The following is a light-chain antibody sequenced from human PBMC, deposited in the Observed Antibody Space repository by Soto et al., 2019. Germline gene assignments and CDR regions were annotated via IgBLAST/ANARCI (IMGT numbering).Light chain of an antibody. CDR2: EVS. CDR1: SSEVGVYNY. V-gene: IGLV2-14*01. Sequence: QSVLTQPASVSGSPGQSITISCTGTSSEVGVYNYVSWYQQHPGKAPKLMIYEVSNRPSGVSNRFSGSKSGNTASLTISGLQAEDEADYYCSSYTSSSTYVFGTGTKVTVL. J-gene: IGLJ1*01. CDR3: SSYTSSSTYV.